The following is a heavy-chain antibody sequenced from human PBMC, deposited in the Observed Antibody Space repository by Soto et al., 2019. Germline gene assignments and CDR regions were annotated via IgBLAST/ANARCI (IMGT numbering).Heavy chain of an antibody. CDR3: AKLPRSGWHHYYYGMDT. Sequence: GGSLRLSCAASGFDASVNYMTWVRQAPVKGLEWVSAINSGGNTFYADSVKGRFTISRDNSKNSLYLQMNSLRDEDTAVYYCAKLPRSGWHHYYYGMDTWGQGTTVTVSS. CDR1: GFDASVNY. V-gene: IGHV3-66*04. J-gene: IGHJ6*02. CDR2: INSGGNT. D-gene: IGHD6-19*01.